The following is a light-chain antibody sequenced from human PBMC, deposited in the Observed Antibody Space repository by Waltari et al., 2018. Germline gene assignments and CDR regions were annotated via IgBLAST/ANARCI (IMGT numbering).Light chain of an antibody. V-gene: IGLV2-14*01. CDR1: TRDVGRYNY. J-gene: IGLJ2*01. Sequence: QSALTQPASVSGSPGQSITISCTGTTRDVGRYNYVSWYQCHPGKAPDLIIYEVTNRPSGVSDRFSGSKSGNTASLSISGLQPEDEADYYCSSYTSIKTPYVVFGGGTKLTVL. CDR2: EVT. CDR3: SSYTSIKTPYVV.